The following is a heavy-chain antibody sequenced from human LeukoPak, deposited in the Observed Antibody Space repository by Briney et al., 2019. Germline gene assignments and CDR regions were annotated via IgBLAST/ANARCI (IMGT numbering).Heavy chain of an antibody. D-gene: IGHD5-18*01. Sequence: SGTLSLTCAVYGGSFSGYYWSWIRQPPGKGLEWIGEINHSGSTNYNPSLKSRVTISVDTSKNQFSLKLSSVTAADTAVYYCARGIGYSYGYFHYYYFDYWGQGTLVTVSS. J-gene: IGHJ4*02. CDR3: ARGIGYSYGYFHYYYFDY. CDR2: INHSGST. CDR1: GGSFSGYY. V-gene: IGHV4-34*01.